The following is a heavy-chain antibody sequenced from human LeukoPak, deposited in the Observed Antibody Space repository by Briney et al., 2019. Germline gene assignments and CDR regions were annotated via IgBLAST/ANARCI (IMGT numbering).Heavy chain of an antibody. Sequence: SETLSLTCTVSGGSISSYYWSWIRQPAGKGLEWIGRIYTSGSTNYNPSLKSRVTMSVDTSKNQFSLKLSSVTAADTAVYYCASVGSGITGTEPGINYYYYYMDVWGKGTTVTVSS. D-gene: IGHD1-20*01. J-gene: IGHJ6*03. CDR1: GGSISSYY. CDR2: IYTSGST. CDR3: ASVGSGITGTEPGINYYYYYMDV. V-gene: IGHV4-4*07.